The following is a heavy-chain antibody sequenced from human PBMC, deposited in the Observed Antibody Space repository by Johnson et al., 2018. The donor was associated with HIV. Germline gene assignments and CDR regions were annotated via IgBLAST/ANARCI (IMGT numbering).Heavy chain of an antibody. D-gene: IGHD3-16*01. CDR3: ARHPRHVLTDDAFDI. CDR1: GFIFSDHY. CDR2: INSGGDT. Sequence: VQLVESGGGLVQPGGSLRLSCAASGFIFSDHYMDWVRQGPGKGLEWVSVINSGGDTYYADSVKGRCTISRDNSKNTLYLQMNSLRAEDTAVYYCARHPRHVLTDDAFDIWGQGTMVTVSS. J-gene: IGHJ3*02. V-gene: IGHV3-66*04.